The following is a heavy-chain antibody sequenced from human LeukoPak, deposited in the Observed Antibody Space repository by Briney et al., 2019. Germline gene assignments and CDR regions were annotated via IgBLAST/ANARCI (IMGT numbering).Heavy chain of an antibody. CDR3: ARDYDGDNAFDP. J-gene: IGHJ5*02. CDR2: IYYSGST. CDR1: GGSISSYY. V-gene: IGHV4-59*12. D-gene: IGHD4-23*01. Sequence: SETLSLTCTVSGGSISSYYWSWIRQPPGKGLEWIGYIYYSGSTNYNPSLKSRVTISVDTSKNQLSLKLSSVTAADTAVYYCARDYDGDNAFDPWGPGTLVTVSS.